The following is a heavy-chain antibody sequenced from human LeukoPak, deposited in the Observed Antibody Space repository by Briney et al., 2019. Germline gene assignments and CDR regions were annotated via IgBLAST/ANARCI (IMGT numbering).Heavy chain of an antibody. J-gene: IGHJ5*02. CDR3: AYYGSDSYSNEYTWFDP. V-gene: IGHV7-4-1*02. CDR2: INTNTGDP. Sequence: ASVKVSCKASGYTFTSYAMNWVRQAPGQGLEWMGWINTNTGDPTYAQGFTGRFVFSLDTSVSTAYLQISSLKVSDTAMYYCAYYGSDSYSNEYTWFDPWGQGTLVTVSS. CDR1: GYTFTSYA. D-gene: IGHD3-10*01.